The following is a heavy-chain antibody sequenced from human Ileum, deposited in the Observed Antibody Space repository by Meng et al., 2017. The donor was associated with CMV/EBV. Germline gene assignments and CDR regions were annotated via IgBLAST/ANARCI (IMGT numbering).Heavy chain of an antibody. J-gene: IGHJ3*01. D-gene: IGHD1-26*01. V-gene: IGHV3-72*01. CDR1: GFIFSDHY. CDR2: ACNKASRYTT. Sequence: GESLKISCAGSGFIFSDHYIDWVRQAPGKGLEWVGRACNKASRYTTEYAASVTGRFTFSMDDSENSMYLQMNSLKSEDTAVYYCTKGYSGLDIYAFDVWGHGTMVTVSS. CDR3: TKGYSGLDIYAFDV.